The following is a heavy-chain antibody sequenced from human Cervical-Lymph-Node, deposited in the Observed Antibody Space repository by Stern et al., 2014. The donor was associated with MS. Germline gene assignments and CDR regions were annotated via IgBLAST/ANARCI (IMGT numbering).Heavy chain of an antibody. Sequence: VQLVESGSGQAKPSQTLSLTCAVSGGFISSGGSSWNWIRQPPGKGLEWIGFIYHSGSTYYNPSLKGRVFISVDTSKNQFALNLRSVTAADTAVYYCARGGVIYTQDRNGFDVWGQGTMVTVSS. J-gene: IGHJ3*01. CDR2: IYHSGST. CDR1: GGFISSGGSS. D-gene: IGHD2-21*01. CDR3: ARGGVIYTQDRNGFDV. V-gene: IGHV4-30-2*01.